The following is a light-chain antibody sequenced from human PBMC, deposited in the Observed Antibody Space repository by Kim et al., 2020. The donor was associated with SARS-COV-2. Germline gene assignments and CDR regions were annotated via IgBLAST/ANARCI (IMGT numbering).Light chain of an antibody. V-gene: IGLV7-46*01. CDR3: LLSYANFGV. J-gene: IGLJ3*02. CDR2: DTN. CDR1: TGSVGSGHY. Sequence: QAVVTQEPSLSVSPGGTVTLTCGYSTGSVGSGHYPYWAQQKPGQAPRTLIYDTNKKHSWTPARFSGSVLGDKAALTLSGAQPEDEAYYYCLLSYANFGVFGGGTQLTVL.